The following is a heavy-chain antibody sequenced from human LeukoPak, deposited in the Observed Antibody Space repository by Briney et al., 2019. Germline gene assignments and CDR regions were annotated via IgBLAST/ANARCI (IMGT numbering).Heavy chain of an antibody. CDR3: ARDTATELDY. V-gene: IGHV3-23*01. D-gene: IGHD5-18*01. CDR1: GFPFSNYA. Sequence: GGSLRLSCAASGFPFSNYAMNWVRQAPGKGLEWVSAMSGSGGSTHYADSVKGRFTISRDNAKNSLYLQMNSLRAEDTAVYYCARDTATELDYWGQGTLVTVSS. CDR2: MSGSGGST. J-gene: IGHJ4*02.